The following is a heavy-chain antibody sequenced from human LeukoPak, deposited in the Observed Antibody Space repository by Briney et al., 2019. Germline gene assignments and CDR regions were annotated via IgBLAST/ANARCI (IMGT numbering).Heavy chain of an antibody. J-gene: IGHJ4*02. CDR1: GFSLSLSGVG. V-gene: IGHV2-5*02. Sequence: SGPPLVNPTQTLTLTCTFSGFSLSLSGVGVGWIRQPPGKALEWLALIYWDDNKRYSPSLKSRLIITKDTSKNQVVLTMTNMDPVDTATYYCAHYYYDTSGFDYWGQGTLVTVSS. D-gene: IGHD3-22*01. CDR3: AHYYYDTSGFDY. CDR2: IYWDDNK.